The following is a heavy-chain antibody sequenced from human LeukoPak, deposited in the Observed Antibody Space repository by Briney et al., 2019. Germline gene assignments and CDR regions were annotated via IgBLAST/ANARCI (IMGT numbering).Heavy chain of an antibody. V-gene: IGHV4-34*01. J-gene: IGHJ4*02. D-gene: IGHD2-2*01. CDR2: INHSGGT. CDR1: GGSFSGYY. CDR3: ARQYCSSTSCYFDY. Sequence: SETLSLTCAVYGGSFSGYYWSWIRQPPGKGLEWIGEINHSGGTNYNPSLKSRVTISVDTSKNQFSLKLSSVTAADTAVYYCARQYCSSTSCYFDYWGQGTLVTVSS.